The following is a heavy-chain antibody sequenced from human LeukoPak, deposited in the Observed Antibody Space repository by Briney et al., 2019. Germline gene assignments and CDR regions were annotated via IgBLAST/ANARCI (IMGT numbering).Heavy chain of an antibody. CDR3: ATTSTNYDFWSGYSLDY. D-gene: IGHD3-3*01. CDR2: INPNSGGT. J-gene: IGHJ4*02. Sequence: GASVKVSCKASGYTFTGHYMHWVRQAPGQGLEWMGWINPNSGGTNYAQKFQGRVTMTRDTSISTAYMELSRLRSDDTAVYYCATTSTNYDFWSGYSLDYWGQGTLVTVSS. CDR1: GYTFTGHY. V-gene: IGHV1-2*02.